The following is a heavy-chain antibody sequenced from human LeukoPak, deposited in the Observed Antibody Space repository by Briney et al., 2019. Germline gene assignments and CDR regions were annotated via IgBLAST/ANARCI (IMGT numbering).Heavy chain of an antibody. CDR1: GASTSSGGYS. Sequence: AQTLSLTCAASGASTSSGGYSWSWIRQPPGKGLEWIGYVYHSGSTYYNPSLKSRVTISVDRSKNQFSLKLSSVTAADTAVYYCARGGVRAFDIWGQGTMVTVSS. J-gene: IGHJ3*02. CDR3: ARGGVRAFDI. V-gene: IGHV4-30-2*01. CDR2: VYHSGST.